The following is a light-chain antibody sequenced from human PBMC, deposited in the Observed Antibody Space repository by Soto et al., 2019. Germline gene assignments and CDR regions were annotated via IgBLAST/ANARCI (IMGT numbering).Light chain of an antibody. V-gene: IGLV1-40*01. J-gene: IGLJ2*01. CDR1: SSNIGAGYD. Sequence: QAVVTQPPSVSGAPGQRVTISCTGSSSNIGAGYDVHWYQQLPGTAPKLLIYGNSNRPSGVPDRFSGSKSGTSASLAITGLQAEDEDDYYCQSYDRSHGVFGGGTKLTVL. CDR2: GNS. CDR3: QSYDRSHGV.